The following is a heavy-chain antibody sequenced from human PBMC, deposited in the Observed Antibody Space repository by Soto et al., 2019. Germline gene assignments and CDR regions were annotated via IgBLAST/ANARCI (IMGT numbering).Heavy chain of an antibody. Sequence: ASVKVSCKASGYTFTGYYMHWVRQAPGQGLEWMGWINPNSGGTNYAQKFQGRVTMTRDTSISTAYMELSRLRSDDTAVYYCARDAGYYYDSSGGYYYGMDVWGQGTTVTSP. D-gene: IGHD3-22*01. V-gene: IGHV1-2*02. CDR3: ARDAGYYYDSSGGYYYGMDV. CDR2: INPNSGGT. J-gene: IGHJ6*02. CDR1: GYTFTGYY.